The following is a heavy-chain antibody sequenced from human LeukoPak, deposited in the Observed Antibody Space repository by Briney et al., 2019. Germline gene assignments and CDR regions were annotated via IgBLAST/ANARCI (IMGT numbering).Heavy chain of an antibody. CDR3: ARDAGIAARSIDY. CDR1: GGSISSSNW. CDR2: IYHSGST. D-gene: IGHD6-6*01. J-gene: IGHJ4*02. Sequence: MSSGTLSLTCAVSGGSISSSNWWSWVRQPPGKGLEWIGEIYHSGSTNYNPSLKSRVTISVDKSKNQFSLKLSSVTAADTAVYYCARDAGIAARSIDYWGQGTLVTVSS. V-gene: IGHV4-4*02.